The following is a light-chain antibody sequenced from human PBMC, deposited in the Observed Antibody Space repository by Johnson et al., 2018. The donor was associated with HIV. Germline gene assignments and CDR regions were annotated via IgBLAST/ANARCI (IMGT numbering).Light chain of an antibody. CDR1: SSNIGNNY. V-gene: IGLV1-51*02. CDR3: GTWDSSLISNV. CDR2: ENN. J-gene: IGLJ1*01. Sequence: QSVLTQPPSVSAAPGQKVTISCSGSSSNIGNNYVSWYQQLPGTAPKLLIYENNKRPSGIPDRFSGSKSGTSATLGITGLQTGDEADYYGGTWDSSLISNVFGPGTKVTVL.